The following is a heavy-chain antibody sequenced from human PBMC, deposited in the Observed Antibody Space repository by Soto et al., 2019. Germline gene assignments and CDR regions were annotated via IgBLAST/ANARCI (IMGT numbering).Heavy chain of an antibody. J-gene: IGHJ6*02. D-gene: IGHD2-21*02. Sequence: GGSLRLSCAATGFTFSVYAMTWVRQAPGKGLEWVSAVTANGGSTYSADSVKGRFTISRDNSKNTLFLQMNSLRAEDTAVYYCASLGVGDWANYYYYYGMDVWGQGTTVTVS. V-gene: IGHV3-23*01. CDR1: GFTFSVYA. CDR2: VTANGGST. CDR3: ASLGVGDWANYYYYYGMDV.